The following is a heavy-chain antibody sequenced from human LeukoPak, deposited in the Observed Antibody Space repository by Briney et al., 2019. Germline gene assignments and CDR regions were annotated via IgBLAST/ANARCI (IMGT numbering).Heavy chain of an antibody. CDR2: IYYSGST. V-gene: IGHV4-31*03. J-gene: IGHJ6*02. CDR1: GGSISSGGYY. CDR3: ARAPCSSTSCYLPPYYYYGMDA. Sequence: SQTLSLTCTVSGGSISSGGYYWSWIRQHPGKGLEWIGYIYYSGSTYYNPSLKSRVTISVDTSKNQFSLKLSSVTAADTAVYYCARAPCSSTSCYLPPYYYYGMDAWGQGTTVTVSS. D-gene: IGHD2-2*01.